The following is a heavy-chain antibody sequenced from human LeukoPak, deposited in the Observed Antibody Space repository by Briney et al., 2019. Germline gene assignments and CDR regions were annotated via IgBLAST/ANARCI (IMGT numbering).Heavy chain of an antibody. CDR1: GGTFSSYA. CDR3: ARGDSSGRFDY. D-gene: IGHD6-19*01. V-gene: IGHV1-69*06. Sequence: ASVKVSCKASGGTFSSYAISWVRQAPGQGLEWMGGIIPIFGTANYAQKFQGRVTITADKSTSTAYMELSSLRSEDTAVYYCARGDSSGRFDYWGQGTLVTVPS. CDR2: IIPIFGTA. J-gene: IGHJ4*02.